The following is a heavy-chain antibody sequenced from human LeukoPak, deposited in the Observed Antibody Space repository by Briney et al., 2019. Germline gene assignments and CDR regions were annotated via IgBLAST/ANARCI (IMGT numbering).Heavy chain of an antibody. D-gene: IGHD3-22*01. V-gene: IGHV3-21*01. CDR2: ISGSSSYI. CDR3: ARDRSGVYDSSGLDAFDI. J-gene: IGHJ3*02. Sequence: GGSLRLSCAASGFIFSSYSMNWVRQAPGKGLEWVSSISGSSSYIYYADSVKGRFTISRDNAKNSLYLQMNSLRAEDTAVYYCARDRSGVYDSSGLDAFDIWGQGTMVTVSS. CDR1: GFIFSSYS.